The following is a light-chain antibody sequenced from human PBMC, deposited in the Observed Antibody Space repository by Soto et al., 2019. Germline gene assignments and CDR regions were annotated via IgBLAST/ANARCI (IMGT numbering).Light chain of an antibody. Sequence: DVVMTQSPDSLAVSLGERATIHCKSSQSVLYSSNNKNFLAWYQQRPGQPPKLLISWASTRESGVPDRFSGGGSGTDFTLTISSLQAEDVAFYYCQQYYAIPYTFGQGTKLEI. CDR3: QQYYAIPYT. CDR2: WAS. CDR1: QSVLYSSNNKNF. J-gene: IGKJ2*01. V-gene: IGKV4-1*01.